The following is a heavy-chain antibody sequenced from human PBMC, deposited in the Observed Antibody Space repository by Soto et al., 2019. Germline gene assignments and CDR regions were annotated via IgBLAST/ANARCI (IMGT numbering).Heavy chain of an antibody. D-gene: IGHD6-13*01. J-gene: IGHJ4*02. CDR3: AKDQGSSWYEIDY. CDR2: ISGSGGST. Sequence: TGGSMRLSCAASGFNFSNYAGTLVRQAPGKGLEWVSTISGSGGSTYYADSVKGRFTISRDNSKNTLYLQMNSLRAEDTAVYYCAKDQGSSWYEIDYWGQGTLVTVSS. CDR1: GFNFSNYA. V-gene: IGHV3-23*01.